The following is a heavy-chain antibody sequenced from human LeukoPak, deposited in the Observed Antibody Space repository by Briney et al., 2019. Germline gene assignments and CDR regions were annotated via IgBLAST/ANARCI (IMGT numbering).Heavy chain of an antibody. CDR1: GFTFSNAW. V-gene: IGHV3-15*01. J-gene: IGHJ3*02. CDR2: IKSKTDGGTT. Sequence: PGGSLRLSCAASGFTFSNAWMSWVRQAPGKGLEWVGRIKSKTDGGTTDYAAPVKGRFTISRDDSKNTLYLQMNSLKTEDTAVYYCTTRFTMVRGVIIPDAFGIWGQGTMVTVSS. CDR3: TTRFTMVRGVIIPDAFGI. D-gene: IGHD3-10*01.